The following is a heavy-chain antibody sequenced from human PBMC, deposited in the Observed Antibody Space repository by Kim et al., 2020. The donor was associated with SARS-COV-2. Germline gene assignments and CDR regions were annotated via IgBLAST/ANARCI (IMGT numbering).Heavy chain of an antibody. J-gene: IGHJ4*02. Sequence: ADSVRGRFTLARDNSKNTLYLQMNGLRAEDTAVYYCAKDKGSGWYYFDYWGQGTLVTVSS. CDR3: AKDKGSGWYYFDY. D-gene: IGHD6-19*01. V-gene: IGHV3-23*03.